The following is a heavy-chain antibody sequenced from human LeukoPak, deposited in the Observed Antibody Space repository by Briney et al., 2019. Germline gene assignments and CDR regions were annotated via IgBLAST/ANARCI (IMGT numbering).Heavy chain of an antibody. CDR2: ISAYNGNT. CDR3: ARDMRDSSGFSNWFDP. CDR1: GYTFTSYG. D-gene: IGHD6-19*01. J-gene: IGHJ5*02. Sequence: ASVKVSCKASGYTFTSYGISWVRQAPGQGLKWMGWISAYNGNTNYAQKLQGRVTMTTDTSTSTAYMELRSLRSDDTAVYYCARDMRDSSGFSNWFDPWGQGTLVTVSS. V-gene: IGHV1-18*01.